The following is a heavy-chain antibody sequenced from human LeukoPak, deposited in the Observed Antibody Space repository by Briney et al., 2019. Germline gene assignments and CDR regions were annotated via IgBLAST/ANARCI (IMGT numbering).Heavy chain of an antibody. D-gene: IGHD2-2*01. CDR1: GYTFTSYD. Sequence: ASVKVSCKASGYTFTSYDINWVRQATGQGLEWMGWMNPNSGNTGYAQKFQGRVTMTRDTSISTAYMELSRLRSDDTAVYYCARDSGVVPAAPGYWGQGTLVTVSS. CDR3: ARDSGVVPAAPGY. CDR2: MNPNSGNT. V-gene: IGHV1-8*01. J-gene: IGHJ4*02.